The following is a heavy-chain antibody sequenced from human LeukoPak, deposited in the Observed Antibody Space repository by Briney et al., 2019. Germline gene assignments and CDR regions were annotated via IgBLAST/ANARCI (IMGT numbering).Heavy chain of an antibody. V-gene: IGHV4-59*01. CDR2: IYYSGST. D-gene: IGHD3-10*01. CDR3: ARNTYYYGSGSYFPDAFDI. J-gene: IGHJ3*02. Sequence: SETLSLTCTVSGGSISSYYWSWIRQPSGKGLEWIGYIYYSGSTNYYPSLKSRVTISVDTSKHQFSLKLSSVTAADTAVYYCARNTYYYGSGSYFPDAFDIWGQGTMVTVSS. CDR1: GGSISSYY.